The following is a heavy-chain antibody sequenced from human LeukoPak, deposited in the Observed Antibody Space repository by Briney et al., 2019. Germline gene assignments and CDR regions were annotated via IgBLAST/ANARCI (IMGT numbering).Heavy chain of an antibody. CDR2: IWYDGSNK. J-gene: IGHJ6*04. Sequence: ERSLRLSCAASGFTFSSYGMHWVRQAPGKGLEWVAVIWYDGSNKYYADSVKGRFTISRDNSKNTLYLQMNSLRAEDTAVYYCARERDSSSWPHYGMDVWGKGTTVTVSS. D-gene: IGHD6-13*01. CDR3: ARERDSSSWPHYGMDV. CDR1: GFTFSSYG. V-gene: IGHV3-33*01.